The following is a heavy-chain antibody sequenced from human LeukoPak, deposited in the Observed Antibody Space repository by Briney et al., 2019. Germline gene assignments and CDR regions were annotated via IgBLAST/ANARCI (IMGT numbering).Heavy chain of an antibody. D-gene: IGHD6-19*01. CDR3: ARHLAGRIFTFDY. CDR1: GGSISPYY. J-gene: IGHJ4*02. CDR2: IYYSGTT. Sequence: SETLSLTCSVSGGSISPYYWSWIRQPPGKGREWIGYIYYSGTTNYNPSLKSRVTISVDTSKNQFSLKLHSVTAADTAVYYCARHLAGRIFTFDYWGQGTLVTVST. V-gene: IGHV4-59*01.